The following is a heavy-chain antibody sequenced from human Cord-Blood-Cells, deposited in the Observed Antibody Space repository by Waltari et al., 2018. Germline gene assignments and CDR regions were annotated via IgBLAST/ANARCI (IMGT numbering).Heavy chain of an antibody. CDR3: ARGGDYSSSWYYFDY. J-gene: IGHJ4*02. D-gene: IGHD6-13*01. CDR1: GYTFTGYY. CDR2: INPNSGGT. Sequence: QVQLVQSGAEVKKPGASVKVSCKASGYTFTGYYMHWVRQAPGQGLEWMGWINPNSGGTNYAQKFQGWVTMTRDTSISTAYMELSRLRSDDTAVYYCARGGDYSSSWYYFDYWGQGTLVTVSS. V-gene: IGHV1-2*04.